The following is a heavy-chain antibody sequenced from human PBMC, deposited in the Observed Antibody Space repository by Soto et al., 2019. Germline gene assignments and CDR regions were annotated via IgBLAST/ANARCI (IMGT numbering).Heavy chain of an antibody. Sequence: QVQLVQSGAEVKKPGASVKVSCKASGYTFTSYGISWVRQAPGQGLEWMGWISAYNGNTNYAQKLQGRVTMTTDTATSTAYMELRSLRSDDTAVYYCVRAPKDCPDCTVTIHYFDYWGQGTLVTVSS. V-gene: IGHV1-18*01. D-gene: IGHD4-17*01. CDR2: ISAYNGNT. J-gene: IGHJ4*02. CDR1: GYTFTSYG. CDR3: VRAPKDCPDCTVTIHYFDY.